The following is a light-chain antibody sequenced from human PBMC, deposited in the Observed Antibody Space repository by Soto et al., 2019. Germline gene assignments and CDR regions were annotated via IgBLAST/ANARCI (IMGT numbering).Light chain of an antibody. CDR1: SSDIGGYNY. J-gene: IGLJ1*01. CDR3: QSYDSSLSGYV. V-gene: IGLV2-8*01. CDR2: EDS. Sequence: QSVLTQPPSASGSPGQSVTISCTGTSSDIGGYNYVSWYQQHPGKAPKLMIYEDSNRPSGVPDRFSGSKSGNTASLAISGLQAEDEADYYCQSYDSSLSGYVFGTGTKVTVL.